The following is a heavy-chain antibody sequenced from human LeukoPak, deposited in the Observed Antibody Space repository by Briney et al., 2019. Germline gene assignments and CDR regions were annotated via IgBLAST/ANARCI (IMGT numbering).Heavy chain of an antibody. CDR3: AKGTLYYGSGSYPRY. V-gene: IGHV3-23*01. J-gene: IGHJ4*02. Sequence: GGSLRLSCAASGFTFSSYAMSWVRQAPGKGLEWVSTISDSGGSTYYADSVKGRFTISRDNSKNTLYLQMNSLRAEDTAVYYCAKGTLYYGSGSYPRYWGQGTLVTVSS. D-gene: IGHD3-10*01. CDR1: GFTFSSYA. CDR2: ISDSGGST.